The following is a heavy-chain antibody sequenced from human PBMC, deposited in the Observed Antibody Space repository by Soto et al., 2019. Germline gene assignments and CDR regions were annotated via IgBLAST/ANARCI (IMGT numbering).Heavy chain of an antibody. D-gene: IGHD2-15*01. CDR1: GFTFRNHA. CDR3: ARGDREDILVVVGARPGEYGTDI. J-gene: IGHJ6*02. CDR2: IAHDGSNA. V-gene: IGHV3-30-3*01. Sequence: QVQLVESGGGVVQPGGSLRLSCAASGFTFRNHAMHWVRQAPGKGLECLAVIAHDGSNAFYRDSVKGRFTVSRDNSKNTLYLYMNSLISEDTGVYYCARGDREDILVVVGARPGEYGTDIWGQGTKVSVSS.